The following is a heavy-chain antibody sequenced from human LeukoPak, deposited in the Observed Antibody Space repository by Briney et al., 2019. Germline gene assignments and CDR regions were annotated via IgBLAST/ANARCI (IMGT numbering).Heavy chain of an antibody. J-gene: IGHJ3*02. Sequence: SETLSLTCTVSGGSISSSSYYWGWIRQPPGKGLEWIGSIYYSGSTYYNPSLKSRVTISVDTSKNQFSLKLSSVTAADTAVYYCARSWLGSAFDIWGQGTMVTVSS. V-gene: IGHV4-39*07. CDR1: GGSISSSSYY. D-gene: IGHD2-15*01. CDR3: ARSWLGSAFDI. CDR2: IYYSGST.